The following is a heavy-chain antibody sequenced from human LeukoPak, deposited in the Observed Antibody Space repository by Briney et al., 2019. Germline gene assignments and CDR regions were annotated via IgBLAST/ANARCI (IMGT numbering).Heavy chain of an antibody. J-gene: IGHJ4*02. D-gene: IGHD3-10*01. CDR2: ISGSGGST. V-gene: IGHV3-23*01. CDR3: ARGSSGFGELYNY. Sequence: GGSLRLSCAASGFTFSSYAMSWVRQAPGKGLEWVSAISGSGGSTYYADSVKGRFTISRDNSKNTLYLQMNSLRAEDTAVYYCARGSSGFGELYNYWGQGTLVTVSS. CDR1: GFTFSSYA.